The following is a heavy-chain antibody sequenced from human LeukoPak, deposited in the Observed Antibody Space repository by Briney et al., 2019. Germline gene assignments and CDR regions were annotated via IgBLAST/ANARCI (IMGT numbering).Heavy chain of an antibody. J-gene: IGHJ4*02. Sequence: TGGSLRLSCAASGFTFSSYGMSWVRQAPGKGLEWVSAISGSGGSTYYADSVKGRFTISRDNSKNTLYLQMNSLRAEDTAVYYCATWDVYGGWRFDYWGQGTLVTVSS. D-gene: IGHD4-23*01. CDR1: GFTFSSYG. CDR3: ATWDVYGGWRFDY. V-gene: IGHV3-23*01. CDR2: ISGSGGST.